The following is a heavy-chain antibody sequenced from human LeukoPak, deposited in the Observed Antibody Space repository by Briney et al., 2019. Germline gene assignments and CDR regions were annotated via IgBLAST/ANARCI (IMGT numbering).Heavy chain of an antibody. CDR1: GLTFSSYA. J-gene: IGHJ6*03. V-gene: IGHV3-23*01. CDR2: ISGSGGST. D-gene: IGHD2-2*01. Sequence: GGSLRLSCAASGLTFSSYAMSWVRQAPGKRLEWVSAISGSGGSTYYADSVKGRFTISRDNSKNTLYLQMNSLRAEDTAVYYCAKDISFVVVPAAIRTDYYYMDVWGKGTTVTVSS. CDR3: AKDISFVVVPAAIRTDYYYMDV.